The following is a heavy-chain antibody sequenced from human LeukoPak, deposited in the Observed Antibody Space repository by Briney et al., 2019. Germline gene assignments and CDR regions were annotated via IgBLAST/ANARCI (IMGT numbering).Heavy chain of an antibody. D-gene: IGHD3-22*01. Sequence: PSETLSLTCIVSGGSISSSRHFWGWIRQPPGKGLEWVGSFYYSGSTYYNPSLKSRVTISVDTSKNQFSLKLSSVTAADTAVYYCARLSHYHDSSGYYLGSYYFDYWGQGTLVTVSS. J-gene: IGHJ4*02. CDR3: ARLSHYHDSSGYYLGSYYFDY. CDR1: GGSISSSRHF. CDR2: FYYSGST. V-gene: IGHV4-39*01.